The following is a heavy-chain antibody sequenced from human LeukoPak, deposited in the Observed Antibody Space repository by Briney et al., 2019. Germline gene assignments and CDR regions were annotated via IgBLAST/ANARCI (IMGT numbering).Heavy chain of an antibody. CDR2: ISWSSGSI. Sequence: GGSLRLSYAASGFTFDDYAMHWVRQAPGKGLEWVSGISWSSGSIGYADSVKGRFTISRDNAKNSLYLQMNSLRAEDTALYYCAKDKSDGYNSKYYFDYWGQGTLVTVSS. CDR1: GFTFDDYA. CDR3: AKDKSDGYNSKYYFDY. J-gene: IGHJ4*02. V-gene: IGHV3-9*01. D-gene: IGHD5-24*01.